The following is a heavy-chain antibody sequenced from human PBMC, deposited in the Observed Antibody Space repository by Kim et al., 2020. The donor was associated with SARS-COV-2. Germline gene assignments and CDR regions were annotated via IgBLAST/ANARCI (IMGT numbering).Heavy chain of an antibody. J-gene: IGHJ4*02. D-gene: IGHD3-22*01. CDR3: ARDQDYYDRSGYSN. V-gene: IGHV3-30*07. Sequence: ADSVKGRFTSSRDNSKNTLYLQMNSLRAEDTAVYYWARDQDYYDRSGYSNWGQGTLVTVSS.